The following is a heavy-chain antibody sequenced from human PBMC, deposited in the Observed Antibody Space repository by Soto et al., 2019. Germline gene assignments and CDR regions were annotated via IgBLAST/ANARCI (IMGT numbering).Heavy chain of an antibody. J-gene: IGHJ4*02. D-gene: IGHD1-7*01. V-gene: IGHV1-18*01. CDR3: ARDPILNWNYVGESETYYFDE. CDR2: ISAYNGNT. CDR1: GYTFTSYG. Sequence: ASVKVSCKASGYTFTSYGISWVRQAPGQGLEWMGWISAYNGNTNYAQKLQGRVTMTTDTSTSTAYMELRSLRSDDTAVYYCARDPILNWNYVGESETYYFDEWGQGTLVTVSS.